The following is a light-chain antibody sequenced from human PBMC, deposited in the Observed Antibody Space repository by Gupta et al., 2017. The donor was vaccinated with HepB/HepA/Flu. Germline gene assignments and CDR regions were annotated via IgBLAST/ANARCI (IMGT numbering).Light chain of an antibody. Sequence: SLLTQPPSVSAAPWQRVAISCSGTRSNIGENFVSWYQQFPGMAPRLLILRDNRRPSGIPGRFSGSKSGTSASLAISALRTEDEGDYYCAPWDDSLNGEVFGGGTKVTVL. CDR3: APWDDSLNGEV. CDR1: RSNIGENF. V-gene: IGLV1-47*01. CDR2: RDN. J-gene: IGLJ2*01.